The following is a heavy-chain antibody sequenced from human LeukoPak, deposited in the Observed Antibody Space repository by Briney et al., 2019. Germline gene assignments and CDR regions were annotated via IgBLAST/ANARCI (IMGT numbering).Heavy chain of an antibody. J-gene: IGHJ4*02. D-gene: IGHD2-21*02. V-gene: IGHV3-9*01. Sequence: GGSLRLSCAASGFTFDDYAMFWVRQPPGKGLEWVAGLSWNSGRIGSADSLKGRFSITRDNAKNSLYLQMNSLRAEDTALYYCVKGLCGGDCHFHYWGQGTLVTVSS. CDR1: GFTFDDYA. CDR2: LSWNSGRI. CDR3: VKGLCGGDCHFHY.